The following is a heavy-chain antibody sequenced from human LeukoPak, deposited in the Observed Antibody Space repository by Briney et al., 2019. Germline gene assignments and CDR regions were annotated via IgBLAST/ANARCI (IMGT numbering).Heavy chain of an antibody. V-gene: IGHV3-23*01. CDR2: ISGSGGST. CDR1: GFTFSSYA. Sequence: GGSLRLSCAASGFTFSSYAMSWVRQAPGKGLEWVSAISGSGGSTYYADSVKGRFTISRDNAKNSLYLQMNSLRAEDTALYYCASHYGTEWEDSGSYYARWGQGTLVTVSS. J-gene: IGHJ4*02. D-gene: IGHD1-26*01. CDR3: ASHYGTEWEDSGSYYAR.